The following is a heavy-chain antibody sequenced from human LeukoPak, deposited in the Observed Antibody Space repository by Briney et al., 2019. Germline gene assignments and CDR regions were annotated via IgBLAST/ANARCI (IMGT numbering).Heavy chain of an antibody. CDR1: KFTFNNYD. D-gene: IGHD6-19*01. V-gene: IGHV3-30-3*01. CDR3: ARETYSSGWYDWFDP. J-gene: IGHJ5*02. Sequence: GGSLRLSCATSKFTFNNYDMHWVRQAPGKGLEWLAMIFFDGNNRYYADSVKGRFTISRDNPKNTLYLQMNSLRAEDTAVYYCARETYSSGWYDWFDPWGQGTLVTVSS. CDR2: IFFDGNNR.